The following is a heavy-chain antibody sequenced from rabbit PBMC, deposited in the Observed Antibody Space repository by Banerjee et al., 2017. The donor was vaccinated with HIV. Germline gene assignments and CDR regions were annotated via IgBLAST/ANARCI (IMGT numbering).Heavy chain of an antibody. V-gene: IGHV1S45*01. CDR3: ARDSAVREDFNL. CDR2: INTSSGNT. CDR1: GFSFSNKYV. Sequence: QEQLEESGGGLVKPEGSLTLSCKASGFSFSNKYVMCWVSQAPGKGLERIACINTSSGNTVYANWAKGRFTISKTSSTTVTLQMTSLTAADTATYFCARDSAVREDFNLWGQGTLVTVS. J-gene: IGHJ4*01.